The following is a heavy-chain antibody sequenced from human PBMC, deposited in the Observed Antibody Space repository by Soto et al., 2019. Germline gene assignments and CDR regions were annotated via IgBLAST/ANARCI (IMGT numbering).Heavy chain of an antibody. CDR2: IYYSGST. CDR3: ARLGCSGGSCRETDY. J-gene: IGHJ4*02. Sequence: QVQLHESGPGLVKPSETLSLTCTVSGGSISSYYWSWIRQPPGKGLEWIGYIYYSGSTNYNPSLKSRVTISVDTSKNQFSLKLSSVTAADTAVYYCARLGCSGGSCRETDYWGQGTLVTVSS. D-gene: IGHD2-15*01. V-gene: IGHV4-59*08. CDR1: GGSISSYY.